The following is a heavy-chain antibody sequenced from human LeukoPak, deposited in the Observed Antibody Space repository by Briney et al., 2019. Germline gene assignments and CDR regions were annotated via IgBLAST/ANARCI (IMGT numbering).Heavy chain of an antibody. V-gene: IGHV3-30*02. Sequence: GGSLRLSCAASGFTFSSYGMHWVRQAPGKGLEWVAVIRYDGSNEYYADSVKGRLTISRDNSKNTLYLQLKSLRTEDTAVYYCAKDADSYYGSGNSMDVWGKGITVTISS. CDR3: AKDADSYYGSGNSMDV. D-gene: IGHD3-10*01. J-gene: IGHJ6*03. CDR1: GFTFSSYG. CDR2: IRYDGSNE.